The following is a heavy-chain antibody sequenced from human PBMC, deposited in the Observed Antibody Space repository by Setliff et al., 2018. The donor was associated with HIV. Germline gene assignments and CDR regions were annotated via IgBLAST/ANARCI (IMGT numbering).Heavy chain of an antibody. Sequence: PSETLSLTCGIYGGSFSDYYWSWIRQPPGKGLEWVGSIYHSGTTYYNPSLKSRVTISVDTSKNQFSLKLSSVTAADTAVYYCARELTEYYYYYMDVWGKGTTVTVSS. V-gene: IGHV4-34*01. D-gene: IGHD3-10*01. CDR2: IYHSGTT. CDR3: ARELTEYYYYYMDV. CDR1: GGSFSDYY. J-gene: IGHJ6*03.